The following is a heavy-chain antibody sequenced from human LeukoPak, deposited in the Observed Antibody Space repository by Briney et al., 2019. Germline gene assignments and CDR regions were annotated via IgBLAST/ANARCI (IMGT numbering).Heavy chain of an antibody. CDR2: ISGGGGST. J-gene: IGHJ4*02. D-gene: IGHD3-22*01. V-gene: IGHV3-23*01. CDR1: GFTFSSYA. CDR3: AKEVVVVITTPTEAGFDY. Sequence: PGGSLRLSCAASGFTFSSYAMGWVRQAPGKGLEWVSAISGGGGSTYYADSVKGRFTISRDNSKNTLYLQMDSLRAEDTAIYYCAKEVVVVITTPTEAGFDYWGQGTLVTVSS.